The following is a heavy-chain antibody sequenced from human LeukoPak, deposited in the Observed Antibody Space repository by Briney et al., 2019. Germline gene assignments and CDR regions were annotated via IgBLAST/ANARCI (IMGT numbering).Heavy chain of an antibody. CDR3: ARDSNYDYVWGSCYFDY. CDR1: GFTFSSYW. V-gene: IGHV3-7*01. J-gene: IGHJ4*02. Sequence: GGSLRLSCAASGFTFSSYWMSWVRQAPGKGREWVANIKQDGSEKYYVDSVKGRFTISRDNAKTSLYLQMNSLRAEDTAVYYCARDSNYDYVWGSCYFDYWGQGTLVTVSS. CDR2: IKQDGSEK. D-gene: IGHD3-16*01.